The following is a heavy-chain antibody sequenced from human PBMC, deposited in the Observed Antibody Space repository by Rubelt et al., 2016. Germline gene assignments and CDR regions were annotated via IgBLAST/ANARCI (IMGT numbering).Heavy chain of an antibody. Sequence: QVQLVQSGAEVKKPGSSLKVSCKASGGTFSSYGISWVRQAPGQGLEWMGGIISILGIANYAQRFQGRVTITADKSTSTAYMELSSLRSEDTAVYYCASGESAGMDVWGQGTTVTVSS. CDR1: GGTFSSYG. CDR2: IISILGIA. D-gene: IGHD2/OR15-2a*01. V-gene: IGHV1-69*10. CDR3: ASGESAGMDV. J-gene: IGHJ6*02.